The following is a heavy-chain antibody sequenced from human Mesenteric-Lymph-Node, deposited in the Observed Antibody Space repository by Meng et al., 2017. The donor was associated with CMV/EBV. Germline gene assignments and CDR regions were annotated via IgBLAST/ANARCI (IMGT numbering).Heavy chain of an antibody. V-gene: IGHV5-51*01. Sequence: GESLKISCKGSGYRFTTYWIGWVRQMPGKGLEWMGIIYPGDSDTGYSPSFQGQVTISADKSISTAYLQWSSLKASDTAIYYCAGRSSGSSLDYWGQGTLVTVSS. J-gene: IGHJ4*02. D-gene: IGHD1-26*01. CDR2: IYPGDSDT. CDR3: AGRSSGSSLDY. CDR1: GYRFTTYW.